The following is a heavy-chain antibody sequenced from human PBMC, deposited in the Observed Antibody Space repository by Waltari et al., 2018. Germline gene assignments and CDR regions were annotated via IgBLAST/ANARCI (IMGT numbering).Heavy chain of an antibody. Sequence: EVQLLESGGGLVQPGGSLRLSCTASGLSFSTYGMTWVRQAPGKGLEWGSSISPNSISTYYADSVKGRFTISRDNSKSTVILQLSSLRVEDTAIYYCAKGQGGRRWYFDYWGQGSQVTVSS. J-gene: IGHJ4*02. CDR1: GLSFSTYG. D-gene: IGHD3-16*01. V-gene: IGHV3-23*01. CDR3: AKGQGGRRWYFDY. CDR2: ISPNSIST.